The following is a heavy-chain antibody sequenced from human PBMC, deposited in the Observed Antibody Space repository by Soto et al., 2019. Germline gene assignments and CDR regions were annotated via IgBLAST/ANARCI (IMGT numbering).Heavy chain of an antibody. Sequence: QVQLQESGPGLVKPSETLSLTCTVSGGSISSYYWSWIRQPPGKGLEWIGYIYYSGSTNYNPSLKSRVTISVDTSKNQFSLKLSSVTAADTAVYYCARRARVQWLVESYAFDIWGQGTMVTVSS. CDR3: ARRARVQWLVESYAFDI. J-gene: IGHJ3*02. V-gene: IGHV4-59*08. CDR1: GGSISSYY. CDR2: IYYSGST. D-gene: IGHD6-19*01.